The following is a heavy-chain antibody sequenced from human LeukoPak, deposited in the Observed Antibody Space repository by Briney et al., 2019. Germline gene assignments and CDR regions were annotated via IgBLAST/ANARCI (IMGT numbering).Heavy chain of an antibody. Sequence: GGSLRLSCAASGFTVSSNYMSWVRRAPGKGLEWVSVIYSGGSTYYADSVKGRFTISRDNSKNTLYLQMNSLRAEDTAVNYCARRIWSGEMKYFDYRGQGTLVTVSS. J-gene: IGHJ4*02. V-gene: IGHV3-66*01. CDR3: ARRIWSGEMKYFDY. CDR1: GFTVSSNY. D-gene: IGHD3-3*01. CDR2: IYSGGST.